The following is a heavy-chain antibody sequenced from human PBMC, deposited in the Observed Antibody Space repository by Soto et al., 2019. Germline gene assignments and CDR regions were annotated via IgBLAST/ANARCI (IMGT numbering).Heavy chain of an antibody. D-gene: IGHD5-18*01. J-gene: IGHJ4*02. CDR1: GFTFSSYA. CDR3: EKVVDSAMWDY. CDR2: ISGSGGST. Sequence: EVQLLESGGGLVQPGGSLRLSCAASGFTFSSYAMSWVRQAPGTGLEWVSAISGSGGSTYYADSVQGRFTISRDNSKNTLYLQMHRLRAEDTAVYYWEKVVDSAMWDYWGQGTLVHVSS. V-gene: IGHV3-23*01.